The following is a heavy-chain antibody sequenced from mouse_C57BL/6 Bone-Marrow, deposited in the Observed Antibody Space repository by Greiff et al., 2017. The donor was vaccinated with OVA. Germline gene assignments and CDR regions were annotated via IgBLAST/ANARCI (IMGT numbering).Heavy chain of an antibody. V-gene: IGHV1-81*01. CDR1: GYTLTSYG. D-gene: IGHD4-1*01. CDR3: ALTQYFDV. CDR2: IYPRSGNT. J-gene: IGHJ1*03. Sequence: VQVVESGAELARPGASVKLSCKASGYTLTSYGISWVKQRTGQGLEWIGEIYPRSGNTYYNEKFKGKATLHADKSSSTAYMELRSLTSEDAAVYFCALTQYFDVWGTGTTVTVSS.